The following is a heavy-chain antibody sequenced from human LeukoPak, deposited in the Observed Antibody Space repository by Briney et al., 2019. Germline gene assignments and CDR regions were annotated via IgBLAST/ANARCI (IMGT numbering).Heavy chain of an antibody. CDR2: INQDGSGK. V-gene: IGHV3-7*01. J-gene: IGHJ3*02. CDR1: GFTFSNYW. D-gene: IGHD3-3*01. CDR3: ARDPGVTIVGVVFDAFDI. Sequence: GGSLRLSCAASGFTFSNYWMSWVRQTPGKGLEWVANINQDGSGKYYVDSVKGRFTISRDNAKNSLYLQMNSLRAEDTAVYYCARDPGVTIVGVVFDAFDIWGQGTMVAVSS.